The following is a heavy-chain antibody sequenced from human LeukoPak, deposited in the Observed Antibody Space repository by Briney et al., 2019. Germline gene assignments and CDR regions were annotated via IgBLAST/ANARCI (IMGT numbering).Heavy chain of an antibody. D-gene: IGHD3-10*01. V-gene: IGHV4-59*01. CDR3: ARGFYGSGSYSPPYYYMDV. CDR2: IYDSGST. J-gene: IGHJ6*03. Sequence: SETLSLTCTVAGRSISSYYWSWIRHPPGKGLEWIGYIYDSGSTNYNPSLKSRVTISVDTSKNQFSLKLSSVTAADTAVYYCARGFYGSGSYSPPYYYMDVWGKGTTVTISS. CDR1: GRSISSYY.